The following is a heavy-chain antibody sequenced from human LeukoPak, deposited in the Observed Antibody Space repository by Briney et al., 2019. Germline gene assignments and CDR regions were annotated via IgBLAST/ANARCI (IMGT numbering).Heavy chain of an antibody. D-gene: IGHD6-19*01. V-gene: IGHV1-2*06. Sequence: ASVKVSCKASGYTFTGYYMHWVRQAPGQGLEWMGRINPNSGGTNYAQKFQGRVTMTRDTSISTAYMELSRLRSDDTAVYYCARVPYSSGWPLDYRGQGTLVTVSS. CDR1: GYTFTGYY. CDR3: ARVPYSSGWPLDY. CDR2: INPNSGGT. J-gene: IGHJ4*02.